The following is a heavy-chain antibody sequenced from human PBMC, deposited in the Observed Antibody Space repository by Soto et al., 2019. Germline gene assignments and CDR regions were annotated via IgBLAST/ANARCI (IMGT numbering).Heavy chain of an antibody. CDR2: IYHSGST. CDR3: ARGDYDSSGYYKGFDY. J-gene: IGHJ4*02. CDR1: GGSISSGGYS. V-gene: IGHV4-30-2*01. D-gene: IGHD3-22*01. Sequence: QLQLQESGSGLVKPSQTLSLTCAVSGGSISSGGYSWSWIRQPPGKGLEWIGYIYHSGSTYYNPSLKIRVTISVDRSKNQFSLKLSSVTAADTAVYYCARGDYDSSGYYKGFDYWGQGTLVTVSS.